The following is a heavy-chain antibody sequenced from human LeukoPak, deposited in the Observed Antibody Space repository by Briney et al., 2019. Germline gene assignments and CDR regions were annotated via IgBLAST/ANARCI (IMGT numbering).Heavy chain of an antibody. J-gene: IGHJ5*02. D-gene: IGHD3-16*02. CDR1: GGSISSRSYH. V-gene: IGHV4-39*01. Sequence: SETLSLTCSVSGGSISSRSYHWGWIRQPPGKGLEWIGSIYYSGSTYYNPSLKSRVTISVDTSKNQFSLKLSSVTAADTAVYYCARLSTRAGAWGQGTLVTVSS. CDR2: IYYSGST. CDR3: ARLSTRAGA.